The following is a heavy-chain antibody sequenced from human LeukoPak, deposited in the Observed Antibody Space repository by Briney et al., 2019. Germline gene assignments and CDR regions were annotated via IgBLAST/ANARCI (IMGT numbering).Heavy chain of an antibody. CDR3: ARRSVAGTVFGYFDY. CDR2: IYPGDSDT. CDR1: GYSFTSYW. J-gene: IGHJ4*02. D-gene: IGHD6-19*01. V-gene: IGHV5-51*01. Sequence: GESLEISCKGSGYSFTSYWIGWVRQMPGKGLEWMGIIYPGDSDTRYSPSFQGQVTISADKSISTAYLQWSSLKASDTAMYYCARRSVAGTVFGYFDYWGQGTLVTVSS.